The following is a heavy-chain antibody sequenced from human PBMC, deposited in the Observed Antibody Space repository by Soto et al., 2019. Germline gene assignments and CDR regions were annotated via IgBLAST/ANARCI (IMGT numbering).Heavy chain of an antibody. J-gene: IGHJ4*02. D-gene: IGHD4-17*01. V-gene: IGHV3-30-3*01. CDR1: GFSLSDFA. CDR2: ISYDGSKK. CDR3: ASPDGDYDAYCDY. Sequence: QVQLVESGGGVVQPGRSRRLSCVASGFSLSDFAMHWVRQAPGKGLEWVAVISYDGSKKYFADSVKGRFTISRDNSSNTLFLQRNNLTPDDAAVYYWASPDGDYDAYCDYWGEGTLVTVSS.